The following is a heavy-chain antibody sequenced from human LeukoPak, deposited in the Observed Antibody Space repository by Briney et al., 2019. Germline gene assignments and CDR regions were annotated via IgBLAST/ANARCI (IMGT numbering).Heavy chain of an antibody. CDR1: GFTFSSYE. CDR2: ISGSGSTI. Sequence: GGSLRLSCAASGFTFSSYEMNWVRQAPGKGLEWISYISGSGSTIYYADSVKGRFTISRDNAKNSLYLQMNSLRAEDTAVYYCARKNGLDYWGQGTLVTVSS. CDR3: ARKNGLDY. V-gene: IGHV3-48*03. J-gene: IGHJ4*02.